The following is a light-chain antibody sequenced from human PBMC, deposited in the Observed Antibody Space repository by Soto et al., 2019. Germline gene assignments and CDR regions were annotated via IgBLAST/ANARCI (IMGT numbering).Light chain of an antibody. Sequence: SYELTQPPSVSVAPGQTARIACGGNDMETKSVHWYQQKPGRAPVLVVSDNHDRPSGIPERFSGSNSGLTATLTISRVEAGDEADYYCQVWDSSSDVVFGGGTKVTVL. V-gene: IGLV3-21*02. J-gene: IGLJ2*01. CDR2: DNH. CDR1: DMETKS. CDR3: QVWDSSSDVV.